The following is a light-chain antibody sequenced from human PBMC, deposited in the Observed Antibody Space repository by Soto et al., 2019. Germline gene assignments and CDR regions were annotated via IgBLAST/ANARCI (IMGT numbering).Light chain of an antibody. CDR3: SSYAGSIL. CDR1: SSDVGGYNY. J-gene: IGLJ1*01. Sequence: QSVLTQLACVSGSPGQSITISCTGTSSDVGGYNYVSWYQQHPGKAPKLMIYEVSNRPSGVSNRFSGYKSGNTASLTISGLQAEDEADYYFSSYAGSILCGTGTKVTVL. V-gene: IGLV2-14*01. CDR2: EVS.